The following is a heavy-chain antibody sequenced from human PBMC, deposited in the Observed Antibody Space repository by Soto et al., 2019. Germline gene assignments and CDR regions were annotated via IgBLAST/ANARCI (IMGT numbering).Heavy chain of an antibody. D-gene: IGHD6-19*01. Sequence: QVQLVESGGGVVQPGRSLRLSCAASGFIFSNYGMHWVRQAPGKGLEWVAVIWSDGSHQYYADSVNGRSTISRDNSKNTLYLQMSSLRAEDTAMYYCSREVAVAGIPPGGAFNLWGQGTMVSVSS. CDR1: GFIFSNYG. CDR3: SREVAVAGIPPGGAFNL. J-gene: IGHJ3*01. CDR2: IWSDGSHQ. V-gene: IGHV3-33*01.